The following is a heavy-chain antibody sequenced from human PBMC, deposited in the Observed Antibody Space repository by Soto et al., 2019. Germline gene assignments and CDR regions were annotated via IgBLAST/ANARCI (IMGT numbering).Heavy chain of an antibody. Sequence: EVQLVESGGGLVQPGGSLRLSCSASGFTFSSFWMSWVRQAPGKGLEWVANINQDGSEKYYVVSVKGRFTISRDNAENSVYLQMNRLRGEDTAVYYCARDRGYFSMDVWGQGTTVTVSS. CDR2: INQDGSEK. J-gene: IGHJ6*02. D-gene: IGHD3-10*01. V-gene: IGHV3-7*05. CDR3: ARDRGYFSMDV. CDR1: GFTFSSFW.